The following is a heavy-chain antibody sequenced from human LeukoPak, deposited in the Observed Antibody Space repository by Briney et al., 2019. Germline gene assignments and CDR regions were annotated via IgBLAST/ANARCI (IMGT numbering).Heavy chain of an antibody. CDR2: ISSSGGTI. CDR3: ARGDLGSFDY. J-gene: IGHJ4*02. V-gene: IGHV3-48*03. D-gene: IGHD2-15*01. CDR1: GFTFSSYE. Sequence: GGSLRLSCAASGFTFSSYEMNWVRQAPGKGLEWVSYISSSGGTIYYADSVKGRFTISRDNAKNSLYLQMNSLRAEDTAVYYCARGDLGSFDYWGQGTLVTVSS.